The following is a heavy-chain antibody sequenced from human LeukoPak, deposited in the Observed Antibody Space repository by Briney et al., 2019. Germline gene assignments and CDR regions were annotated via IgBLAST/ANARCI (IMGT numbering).Heavy chain of an antibody. CDR2: INHSGST. V-gene: IGHV4-34*01. CDR3: AQEAMIVVVRGDYYYYMDV. J-gene: IGHJ6*03. CDR1: GGSFSGYY. Sequence: PSETLSLTCAVYGGSFSGYYWSWIRQPPGKGLEWIGEINHSGSTNYNPSLKSRVTISVDTSKNQFSLKLSSVTAADTAVYYCAQEAMIVVVRGDYYYYMDVWGKGTTVTVSS. D-gene: IGHD3-22*01.